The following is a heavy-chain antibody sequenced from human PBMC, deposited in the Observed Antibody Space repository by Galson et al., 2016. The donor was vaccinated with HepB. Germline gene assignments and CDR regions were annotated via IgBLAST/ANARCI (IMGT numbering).Heavy chain of an antibody. CDR1: GFSLTTIGVS. CDR2: VDWDGGR. CDR3: ARIGEYQLNEGWYFDY. V-gene: IGHV2-70*01. J-gene: IGHJ4*02. Sequence: PALVKPTQTLRLTCTFSGFSLTTIGVSVSWIRQPPGKALEWLALVDWDGGRYYSTSLKTRLTVSKDTSKNQVVLTMTNMDPVDTATYYCARIGEYQLNEGWYFDYWGQGTLVTVSS. D-gene: IGHD2-2*01.